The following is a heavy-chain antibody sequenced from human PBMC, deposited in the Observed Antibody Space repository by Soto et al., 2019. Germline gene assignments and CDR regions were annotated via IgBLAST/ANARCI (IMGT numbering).Heavy chain of an antibody. V-gene: IGHV4-31*03. Sequence: SETLSLTCTVSGGSISSGGYYWSWIRQHPGKGLEWIGYIYYSGSTYYNPSLKSRVTISVDTSKNQFSLKLSSVTAADTAVYYCARGNGGKLGGNWFDHWGQGTLVTVSS. CDR1: GGSISSGGYY. CDR3: ARGNGGKLGGNWFDH. CDR2: IYYSGST. J-gene: IGHJ5*02. D-gene: IGHD7-27*01.